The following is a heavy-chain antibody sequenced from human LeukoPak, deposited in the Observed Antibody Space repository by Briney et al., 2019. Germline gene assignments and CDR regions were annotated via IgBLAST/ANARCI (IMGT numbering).Heavy chain of an antibody. V-gene: IGHV4-59*08. D-gene: IGHD3-22*01. CDR3: ARHGHYYDTSGYYSIPDF. Sequence: SETLSLTCTVSGGSISSYYWSWIRQPPGKGLEWIVYIYYSGSTNYNPSPKSRVTISVDTSKNQISLKLSSVTAADTAVYYCARHGHYYDTSGYYSIPDFWGQGTLVTVSS. CDR1: GGSISSYY. J-gene: IGHJ4*02. CDR2: IYYSGST.